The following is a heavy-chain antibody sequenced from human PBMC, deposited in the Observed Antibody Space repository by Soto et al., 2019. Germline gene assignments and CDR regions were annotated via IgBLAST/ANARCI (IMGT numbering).Heavy chain of an antibody. V-gene: IGHV3-23*01. D-gene: IGHD5-12*01. CDR1: GFTFSSYA. CDR2: ISGSGGST. CDR3: ARDPEKYSGSDLGIDY. Sequence: AGSLRLSGAASGFTFSSYAMSWVRQAPGKGLEWVSAISGSGGSTYYADSVKGRFTISRDNSKNTLYLQMNSLRAEDTAVYYCARDPEKYSGSDLGIDYWGQGTLVTVSS. J-gene: IGHJ4*02.